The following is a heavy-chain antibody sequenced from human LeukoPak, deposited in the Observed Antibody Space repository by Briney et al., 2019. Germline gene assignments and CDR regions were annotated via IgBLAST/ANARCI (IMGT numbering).Heavy chain of an antibody. CDR2: IRYDGSNK. J-gene: IGHJ4*02. D-gene: IGHD3-22*01. V-gene: IGHV3-30*02. Sequence: GGSLRLSCATSGFTFSSYGMHWVRQAPGKGLEWVAFIRYDGSNKYYADSVKGRFTISRDNSKNTLYLQMNSLRAEDTAVYYCAKEPDYYDTYWGQGTLVTVSS. CDR1: GFTFSSYG. CDR3: AKEPDYYDTY.